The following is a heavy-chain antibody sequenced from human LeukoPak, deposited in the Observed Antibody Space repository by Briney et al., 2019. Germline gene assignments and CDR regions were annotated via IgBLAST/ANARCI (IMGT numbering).Heavy chain of an antibody. CDR3: ARGSYDSSGYCPPDY. Sequence: SETLSLTCAVSGGSISSGAYSWNWLRQPPGKGLEWIGYIYPSGSTYYNPSLKSRVTISVDRSKNQFSLKLSSATAADTAVYFCARGSYDSSGYCPPDYWGQGTLVTVSS. CDR2: IYPSGST. V-gene: IGHV4-30-2*01. D-gene: IGHD3-22*01. CDR1: GGSISSGAYS. J-gene: IGHJ4*02.